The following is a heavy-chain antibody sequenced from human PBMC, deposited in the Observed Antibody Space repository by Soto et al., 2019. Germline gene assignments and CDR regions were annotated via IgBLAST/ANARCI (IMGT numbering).Heavy chain of an antibody. Sequence: SLRHSCAASGFTFSSYAMHWVRQAPGKGLEWVAVISYDGSNKYYADSVKGRYTISRDNSKNTLYLQMNSLRAEDTAVYYCARVGAKSMGLIAAAGKGNWFDPWGQGTLVTV. J-gene: IGHJ5*02. D-gene: IGHD6-13*01. CDR2: ISYDGSNK. V-gene: IGHV3-30-3*01. CDR1: GFTFSSYA. CDR3: ARVGAKSMGLIAAAGKGNWFDP.